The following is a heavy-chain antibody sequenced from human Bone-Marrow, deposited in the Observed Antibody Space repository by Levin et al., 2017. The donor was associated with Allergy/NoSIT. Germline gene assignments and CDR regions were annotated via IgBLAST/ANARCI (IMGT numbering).Heavy chain of an antibody. D-gene: IGHD2-2*01. CDR3: ARDLGNIVVVPAAMDY. V-gene: IGHV1-69*13. CDR1: GGTFSSYA. CDR2: IIPIIGTA. Sequence: SVKVSCKASGGTFSSYAISWVRQAPGQGLEWMGGIIPIIGTANYAQKFQGRVTITADESTSTAYMELSSLRSEDTAVYYCARDLGNIVVVPAAMDYWGQGTLVTVSS. J-gene: IGHJ4*02.